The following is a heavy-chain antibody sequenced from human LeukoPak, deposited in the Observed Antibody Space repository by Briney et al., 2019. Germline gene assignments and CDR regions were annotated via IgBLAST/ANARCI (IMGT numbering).Heavy chain of an antibody. J-gene: IGHJ5*02. CDR1: GFTFSGYA. Sequence: GGSLRLSCAASGFTFSGYAMNWVRQAPGKGLEWVAYISSSSGTIYHTDSVKGRFTISRDNAKNSVFLQMSSLSGGDTAIYYCARDQGFRYFDPWGQGTLVTVSS. CDR2: ISSSSGTI. D-gene: IGHD3-16*02. V-gene: IGHV3-48*01. CDR3: ARDQGFRYFDP.